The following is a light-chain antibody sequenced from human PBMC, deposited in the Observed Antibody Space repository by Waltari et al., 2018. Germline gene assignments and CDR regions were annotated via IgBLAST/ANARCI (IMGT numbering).Light chain of an antibody. CDR1: QSASTS. CDR3: QQYNIWPWT. Sequence: ELVMPQSPATLSVSPGEGASLSCMASQSASTSLAWYQQTPGPAPRLLIYPASTRAAGIPDRFSGSGSGTEFTLTISGLQSEDSAIYYCQQYNIWPWTFGQGTKVDIK. CDR2: PAS. J-gene: IGKJ1*01. V-gene: IGKV3-15*01.